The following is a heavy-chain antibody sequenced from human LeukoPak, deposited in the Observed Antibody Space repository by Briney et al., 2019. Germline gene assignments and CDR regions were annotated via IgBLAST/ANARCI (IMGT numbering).Heavy chain of an antibody. V-gene: IGHV3-64*01. Sequence: PGGSLRLSCAASGFTFSSYAMHWVRQAPGKGLEYVSAISSNGGSTYYANSVKGRFTISRDNSKNTLYLQMGSLRAEDMAVYYCAKDGSYRDYHTALPGYWGQGTLVTVSS. CDR3: AKDGSYRDYHTALPGY. CDR1: GFTFSSYA. CDR2: ISSNGGST. D-gene: IGHD4-17*01. J-gene: IGHJ4*02.